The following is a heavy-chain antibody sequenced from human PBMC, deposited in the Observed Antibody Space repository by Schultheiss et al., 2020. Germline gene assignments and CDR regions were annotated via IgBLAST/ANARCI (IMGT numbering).Heavy chain of an antibody. V-gene: IGHV1-2*04. Sequence: ASVKVSCKASGYTFTGYYMHWVRQAPGQGLEWMGWINPNSGGTNYAQKFQGWVTMTRDTSISTAYMELSRLRSDDTAVYYCARDRSSSWYRGDDAFDIWGQGTMVTGSS. CDR3: ARDRSSSWYRGDDAFDI. J-gene: IGHJ3*02. D-gene: IGHD6-13*01. CDR2: INPNSGGT. CDR1: GYTFTGYY.